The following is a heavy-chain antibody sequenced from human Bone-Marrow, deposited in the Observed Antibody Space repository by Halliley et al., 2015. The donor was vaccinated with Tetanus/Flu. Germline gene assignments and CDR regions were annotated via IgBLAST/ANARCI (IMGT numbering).Heavy chain of an antibody. CDR2: VQPDGRSP. J-gene: IGHJ6*02. V-gene: IGHV3-74*01. Sequence: LVWVSRVQPDGRSPTYADSVKGRFTISRDSAKNTLYLQMNSLRAEDTAVYFCARTPSSYAMDVWGQGTTVTVSS. CDR3: ARTPSSYAMDV.